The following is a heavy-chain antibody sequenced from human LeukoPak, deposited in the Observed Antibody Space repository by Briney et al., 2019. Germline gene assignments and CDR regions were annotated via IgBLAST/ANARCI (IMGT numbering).Heavy chain of an antibody. V-gene: IGHV1-69*04. J-gene: IGHJ4*02. Sequence: SLTVSCTASGGTFGSYAISWVRQAPGQGLEWMGRIIPILGIENYAQKFQGRVTITADNSTSTAYMELSSLRSEDTAVYYCARDPRYYFDYWGQGTLVTVSS. CDR3: ARDPRYYFDY. CDR1: GGTFGSYA. CDR2: IIPILGIE.